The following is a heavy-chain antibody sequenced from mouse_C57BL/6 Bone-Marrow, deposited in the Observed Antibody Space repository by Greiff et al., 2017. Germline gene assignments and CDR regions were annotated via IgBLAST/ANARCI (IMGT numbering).Heavy chain of an antibody. CDR3: ARGYYYDYAMDY. CDR2: INPNYGTT. D-gene: IGHD2-4*01. Sequence: EVRLQQSGPELVKPGASVKISCKASGYTFTDYNMNWVKQSNGKSLEWIGVINPNYGTTSYNQKFKGKATLTVDKSSSTAYMQLSSMTSEDSAVYYCARGYYYDYAMDYWDRGNSVTVSS. V-gene: IGHV1-39*01. J-gene: IGHJ4*01. CDR1: GYTFTDYN.